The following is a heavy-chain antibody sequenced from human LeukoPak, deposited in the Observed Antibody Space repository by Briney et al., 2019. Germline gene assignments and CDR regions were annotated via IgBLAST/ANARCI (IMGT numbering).Heavy chain of an antibody. Sequence: SVKVSCKASGYTFTSYGISWVRQAPGQGLEWMGGIIPIFGTANYAQKFQGRVTITADESTSTAYMELSSLRSEDTAVYYCARSRSPLQTYYYGSGSYLALENWGQGTLVTVSS. CDR2: IIPIFGTA. CDR3: ARSRSPLQTYYYGSGSYLALEN. CDR1: GYTFTSYG. V-gene: IGHV1-69*13. J-gene: IGHJ4*02. D-gene: IGHD3-10*01.